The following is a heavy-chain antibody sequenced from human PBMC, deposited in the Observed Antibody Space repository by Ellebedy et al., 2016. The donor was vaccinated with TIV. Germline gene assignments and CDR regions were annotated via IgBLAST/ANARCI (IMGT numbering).Heavy chain of an antibody. J-gene: IGHJ4*02. CDR2: ISSSSSYI. Sequence: PGGSLRLSCAASGFTFSSYSMNWVRQAPGKGLEWVSSISSSSSYIYYADSVKGRFTISRDNAKNSLYLQMKSLRAEDTAVYYCARDYARGYSYGYDWGQGTLVTVSS. V-gene: IGHV3-21*01. D-gene: IGHD5-18*01. CDR3: ARDYARGYSYGYD. CDR1: GFTFSSYS.